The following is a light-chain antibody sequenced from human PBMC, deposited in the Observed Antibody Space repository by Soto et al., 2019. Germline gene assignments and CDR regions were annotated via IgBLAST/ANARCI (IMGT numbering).Light chain of an antibody. Sequence: DILMTQSPSSLSASVGDRVTITCQASQDISKYLSWYQQKAGKAPKLLIYDASNLERGVPSRFSGSGSGTDFTFTINSLQPEDIATYYCQQYDNFPLTFGPGTKVDFK. CDR1: QDISKY. CDR2: DAS. V-gene: IGKV1-33*01. CDR3: QQYDNFPLT. J-gene: IGKJ3*01.